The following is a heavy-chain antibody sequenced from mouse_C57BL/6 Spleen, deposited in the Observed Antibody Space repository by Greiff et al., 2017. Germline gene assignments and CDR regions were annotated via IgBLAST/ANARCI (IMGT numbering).Heavy chain of an antibody. V-gene: IGHV1-18*01. Sequence: EVQLQQSGPELVKPGASVKIPCKASGYTFTDYNMDWVKQSHGKSLEWIGDINPNNGGTIYNQKFKGKATSTVDKSSSTAYMELRSLTSEDTAVYYCALRQLRLRGFAYWGQGTLVTVSA. CDR1: GYTFTDYN. CDR3: ALRQLRLRGFAY. D-gene: IGHD3-2*02. J-gene: IGHJ3*01. CDR2: INPNNGGT.